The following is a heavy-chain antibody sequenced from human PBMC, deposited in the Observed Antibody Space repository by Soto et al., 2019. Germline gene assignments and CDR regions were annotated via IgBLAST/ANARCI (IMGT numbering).Heavy chain of an antibody. CDR2: IHKSGRT. CDR3: ARGHFGLINSFFSCSYMDV. CDR1: GDSIATGDSIATYY. J-gene: IGHJ6*03. D-gene: IGHD3-3*01. V-gene: IGHV4-61*01. Sequence: QVQLQESGPGLVKPSGTLSLTCTVSGDSIATGDSIATYYWSWIRQPPGKGLEWIGYIHKSGRTQNNPPLRGRVTTSEDTSKKQFSLWTTSVSAAETALYYSARGHFGLINSFFSCSYMDVWGKGTTVTVSS.